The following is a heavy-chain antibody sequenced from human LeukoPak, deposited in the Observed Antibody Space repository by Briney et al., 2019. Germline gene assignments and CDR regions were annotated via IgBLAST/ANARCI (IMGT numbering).Heavy chain of an antibody. CDR3: AGSDTTGYLPREWDYWYFDL. J-gene: IGHJ2*01. CDR1: GFTFSSNW. V-gene: IGHV3-7*01. CDR2: INQDGTEK. Sequence: GGSLRLSCAASGFTFSSNWMSWVRQAPGKGLGLVANINQDGTEKDYVDSVKGRFTISRDNAKNSLYLQMNSLRAEDTAVYYCAGSDTTGYLPREWDYWYFDLWGRGTLVTVSS. D-gene: IGHD3-9*01.